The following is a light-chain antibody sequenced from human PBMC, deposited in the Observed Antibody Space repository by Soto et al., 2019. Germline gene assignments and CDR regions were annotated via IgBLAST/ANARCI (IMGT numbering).Light chain of an antibody. CDR3: VSYTTISFSL. CDR2: DVT. CDR1: SSDVGGYIY. V-gene: IGLV2-14*01. J-gene: IGLJ1*01. Sequence: QSVLTQPASVSGSPGQSITISCTGTSSDVGGYIYVSWYQQHPGKAPKLMIYDVTSRPSGVSYRFSGSKSGNTASLTISGLQAEYAADYYFVSYTTISFSLFGTGTK.